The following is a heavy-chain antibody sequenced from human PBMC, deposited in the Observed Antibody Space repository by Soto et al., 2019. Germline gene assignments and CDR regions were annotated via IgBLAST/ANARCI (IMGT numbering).Heavy chain of an antibody. V-gene: IGHV1-2*04. CDR2: INPNSGGT. CDR1: GYTFTGYY. Sequence: QVQLVQSGAEVKKPGASVKVSCKAFGYTFTGYYMHWVRQAPGQGLEWMGWINPNSGGTNYAQKFQGWVTMTRDTSISTAYMELSRLRSDDTAVYYCARDRSYSYYYYGMDVWGQGTTVTVSS. CDR3: ARDRSYSYYYYGMDV. D-gene: IGHD1-26*01. J-gene: IGHJ6*02.